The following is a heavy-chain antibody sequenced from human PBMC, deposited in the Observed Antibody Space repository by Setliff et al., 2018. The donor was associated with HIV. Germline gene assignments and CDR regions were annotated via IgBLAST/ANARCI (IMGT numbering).Heavy chain of an antibody. Sequence: PSETLSLTCTVSGGSIRTSSYYWGWIRQPPGKGLEWIGSIYYSGSSYYNPSLNSRIAISMDTSENQFSLRLTSVTAADTALYFCARSTYYYGSGKGSGWFDPWGQGTLVTVSS. J-gene: IGHJ5*02. V-gene: IGHV4-39*07. CDR3: ARSTYYYGSGKGSGWFDP. D-gene: IGHD3-10*01. CDR2: IYYSGSS. CDR1: GGSIRTSSYY.